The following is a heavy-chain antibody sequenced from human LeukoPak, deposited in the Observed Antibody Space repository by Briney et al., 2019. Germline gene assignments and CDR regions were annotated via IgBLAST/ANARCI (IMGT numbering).Heavy chain of an antibody. V-gene: IGHV3-48*03. CDR2: ISSSGSTI. Sequence: GGSLRLSCAASGFTFSSYEMNWVRQAPGKGLEWVSYISSSGSTIYYADSVKGRFTISRDNAKNSLYLQMNSLRAEDTAVYYCARSRQQLDSYGMDVWGQGTTVTVSS. D-gene: IGHD6-13*01. CDR3: ARSRQQLDSYGMDV. CDR1: GFTFSSYE. J-gene: IGHJ6*02.